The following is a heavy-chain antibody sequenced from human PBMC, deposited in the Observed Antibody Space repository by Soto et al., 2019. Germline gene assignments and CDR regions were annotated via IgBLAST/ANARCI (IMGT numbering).Heavy chain of an antibody. CDR3: ARRHEGYCSSTSCYAGSYYYYGMDV. J-gene: IGHJ6*02. Sequence: PGESLKISCNGSGYSFTNLWIGWVRQMPGKGLEWMGIIYPGDSDTRYSPSFQGQVTISADKSISTAYLQWSSLKASDTAMYYCARRHEGYCSSTSCYAGSYYYYGMDVWGQGTTVTVSS. D-gene: IGHD2-2*01. CDR2: IYPGDSDT. CDR1: GYSFTNLW. V-gene: IGHV5-51*01.